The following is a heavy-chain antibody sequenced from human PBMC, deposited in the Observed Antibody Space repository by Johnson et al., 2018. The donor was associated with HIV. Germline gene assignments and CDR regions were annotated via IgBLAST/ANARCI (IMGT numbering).Heavy chain of an antibody. CDR3: ARCRFLEDVEIASGAFDI. CDR1: GFTFSSNA. Sequence: MQLVESGGGVVQPGRSLRLSCAASGFTFSSNAMHWVRQAPGKGLEWVSVIYSGGSTYYADSVKGRFTISRDNSKNTLYLQINNLRAEDTAVSYCARCRFLEDVEIASGAFDIWGQGTMVTVSS. CDR2: IYSGGST. V-gene: IGHV3-66*01. J-gene: IGHJ3*02. D-gene: IGHD5-12*01.